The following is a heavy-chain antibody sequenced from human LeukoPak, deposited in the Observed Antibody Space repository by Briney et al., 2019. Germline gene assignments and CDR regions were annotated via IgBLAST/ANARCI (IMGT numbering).Heavy chain of an antibody. D-gene: IGHD3-10*01. J-gene: IGHJ4*02. CDR1: GFTFDDYA. Sequence: GGSLRLSCAASGFTFDDYAMHWVRQAPGKGLEWVSGISWNSGSIGYADSVKGRFTISRDNAKNSLYLQMNSLRAEDTALYYCAKDTNYGSGVFDYWGQGTLVTVSS. V-gene: IGHV3-9*01. CDR3: AKDTNYGSGVFDY. CDR2: ISWNSGSI.